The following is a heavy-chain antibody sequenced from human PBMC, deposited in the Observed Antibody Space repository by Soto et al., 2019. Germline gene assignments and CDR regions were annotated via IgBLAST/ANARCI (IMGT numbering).Heavy chain of an antibody. J-gene: IGHJ4*02. CDR1: GFTFSSYG. V-gene: IGHV3-30*18. CDR2: ISYDGSNK. D-gene: IGHD2-15*01. Sequence: QVQLVESGGGVVQPGRSLRLSCAASGFTFSSYGMHWVRQAPGKGLEWVAVISYDGSNKYYADSVKGRFTISRDNSKNTLYLQMNSLRAEDTAVYYCAKDQGGPLEYWGQGTLVTVSS. CDR3: AKDQGGPLEY.